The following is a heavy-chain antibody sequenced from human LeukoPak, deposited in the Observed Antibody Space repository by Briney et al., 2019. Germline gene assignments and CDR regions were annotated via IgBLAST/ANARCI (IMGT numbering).Heavy chain of an antibody. D-gene: IGHD6-19*01. V-gene: IGHV4-39*07. CDR2: IYHSGST. J-gene: IGHJ6*03. CDR3: ARGAVAGATHYYYYYMDV. CDR1: GGSISTSNYY. Sequence: SETLSLTCTVSGGSISTSNYYWGWIRQPPGKGLEWIGSIYHSGSTYYNPSLKSRVTMSVDTSKNQFSLKLSSVTAADTAVYYCARGAVAGATHYYYYYMDVWGKGTTVTISS.